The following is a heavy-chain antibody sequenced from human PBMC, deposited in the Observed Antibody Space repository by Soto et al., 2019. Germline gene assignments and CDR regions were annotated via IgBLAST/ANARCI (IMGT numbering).Heavy chain of an antibody. V-gene: IGHV4-59*08. J-gene: IGHJ6*03. CDR2: IYYRGST. CDR3: ARRAELGYYFYMDV. CDR1: GGSISSYY. Sequence: PSETLSLTCTVSGGSISSYYWSWIRQPPGRGLEWIGYIYYRGSTNYNPSLKSRVTISVDTSKNQFSLKLSSVTAADTAVYYCARRAELGYYFYMDVWGKGTTVT. D-gene: IGHD3-16*01.